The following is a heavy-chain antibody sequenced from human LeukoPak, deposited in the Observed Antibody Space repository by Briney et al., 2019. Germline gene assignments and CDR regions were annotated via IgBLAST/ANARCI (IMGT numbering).Heavy chain of an antibody. V-gene: IGHV1-69*01. CDR2: IIPIFGTA. Sequence: PVKVSCKASGGTFSSYAISWVRQAPGQGLEWMGGIIPIFGTANYAQKFQGRVTITADESTSTAYMELSSLRSEDTAVYYCARDMGGDYTQFHFDYWGQGTLVTVSS. CDR3: ARDMGGDYTQFHFDY. CDR1: GGTFSSYA. D-gene: IGHD4-17*01. J-gene: IGHJ4*02.